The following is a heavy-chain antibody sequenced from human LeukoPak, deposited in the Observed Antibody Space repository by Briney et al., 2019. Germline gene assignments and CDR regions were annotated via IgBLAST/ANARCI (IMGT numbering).Heavy chain of an antibody. J-gene: IGHJ6*03. CDR1: GGTISSGSYY. CDR3: ARMGSSSWYNYYYYYMDV. CDR2: IYTSGST. V-gene: IGHV4-61*02. D-gene: IGHD6-13*01. Sequence: SETLSLTCTVSGGTISSGSYYWSWIRQPAGKGLEWIGRIYTSGSTNYNPSLKSRVTISVDTSKNQFSLKLSSVTAADTAVYYCARMGSSSWYNYYYYYMDVWGKGTTVTVSS.